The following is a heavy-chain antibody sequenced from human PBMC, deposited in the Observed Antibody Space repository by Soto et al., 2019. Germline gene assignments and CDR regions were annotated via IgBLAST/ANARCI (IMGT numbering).Heavy chain of an antibody. V-gene: IGHV3-30-3*01. CDR3: AREAQFGSAPNFDY. Sequence: QVQLVESGGGVVQPGRSLRLFCAASGFTFSSYAMHWVRQAPGKGLEWVAVISYDGSNKYYADSVKGRFTISRDNSKNTLYLQMNSLRAEDTAVYYCAREAQFGSAPNFDYWGQGTLVTVSS. CDR2: ISYDGSNK. CDR1: GFTFSSYA. J-gene: IGHJ4*02. D-gene: IGHD3-10*01.